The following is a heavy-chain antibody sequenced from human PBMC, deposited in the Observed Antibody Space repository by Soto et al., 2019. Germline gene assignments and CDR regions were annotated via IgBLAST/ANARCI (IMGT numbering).Heavy chain of an antibody. J-gene: IGHJ5*02. CDR2: ISAYNGNT. CDR1: GYTFTSYG. D-gene: IGHD2-2*01. CDR3: ARIDCSSTSCYGGFWFDP. Sequence: QVQLVQSGAEVKKPGASVKVSCKASGYTFTSYGISWVRQAPGQGLEWMGWISAYNGNTNYAQKLQGRVTMTTDTSTSTAYMELRSLRSDDTAVYYCARIDCSSTSCYGGFWFDPWGQGTLVTVSS. V-gene: IGHV1-18*01.